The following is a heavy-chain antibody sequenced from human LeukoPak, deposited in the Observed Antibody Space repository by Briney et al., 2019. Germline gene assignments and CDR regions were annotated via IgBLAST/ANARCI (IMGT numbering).Heavy chain of an antibody. J-gene: IGHJ6*03. CDR2: IYYSGNT. Sequence: PSETLSLTCTVSGGSINISNYYWGWIRQPPGRGLEWIGNIYYSGNTNYNPSLKSRATMSVDTSKNQFSLKLSSVTAADTAVYYCARVVVFGVVSSDYYYYYMDVWGKGTTVTVSS. CDR1: GGSINISNYY. D-gene: IGHD3-3*01. V-gene: IGHV4-39*07. CDR3: ARVVVFGVVSSDYYYYYMDV.